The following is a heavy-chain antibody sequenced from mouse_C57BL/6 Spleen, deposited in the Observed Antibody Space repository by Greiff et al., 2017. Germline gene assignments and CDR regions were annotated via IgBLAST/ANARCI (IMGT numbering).Heavy chain of an antibody. V-gene: IGHV1-55*01. D-gene: IGHD1-2*01. CDR3: AREALQRSVDY. J-gene: IGHJ2*01. CDR2: IFPGSGST. CDR1: GYTFTGYW. Sequence: QVQLQQPGAELVKPGASVKLSCKASGYTFTGYWITWVKQRPGQGLEWIGDIFPGSGSTNYNEKFKSKATLSVDTASSTAYMQLSSLTSEDSAVYYCAREALQRSVDYWGQGTTRTVSS.